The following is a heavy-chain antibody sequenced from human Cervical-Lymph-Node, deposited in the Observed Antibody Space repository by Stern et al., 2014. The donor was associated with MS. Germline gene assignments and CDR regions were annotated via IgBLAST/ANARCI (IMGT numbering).Heavy chain of an antibody. Sequence: VQLVESGGGLVQPGGSLRLSCAASGFTFSSYWMHWVRQAPGQGLVWVSRINSDGSSTSYADSVKGRFTISRDNAKNTLYLQMNSLSAEDTAVYYCARVRTRFLSSYYFDYWGQGTLVTVSS. J-gene: IGHJ4*02. CDR1: GFTFSSYW. V-gene: IGHV3-74*01. D-gene: IGHD3-3*01. CDR3: ARVRTRFLSSYYFDY. CDR2: INSDGSST.